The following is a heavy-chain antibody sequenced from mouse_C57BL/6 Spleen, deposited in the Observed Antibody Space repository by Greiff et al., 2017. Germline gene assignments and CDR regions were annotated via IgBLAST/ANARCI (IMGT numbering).Heavy chain of an antibody. D-gene: IGHD2-4*01. CDR2: FYPGSGSI. J-gene: IGHJ3*01. CDR1: GYTFTEYT. V-gene: IGHV1-62-2*01. Sequence: VQLQQSGAELVKPGASVKLSCKASGYTFTEYTIHWVKQRSGQGLEWIGWFYPGSGSIKYNEKFKDKATLAADKSSSTVYMELSRLTSEDSAVYFGARHGSPDDYDEAWFAYWGQGTLVTVSA. CDR3: ARHGSPDDYDEAWFAY.